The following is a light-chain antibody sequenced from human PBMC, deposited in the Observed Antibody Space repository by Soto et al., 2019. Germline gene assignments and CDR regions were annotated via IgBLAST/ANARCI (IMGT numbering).Light chain of an antibody. J-gene: IGKJ1*01. CDR1: QSVSNY. V-gene: IGKV1-39*01. Sequence: DIKMTQSPSSLSASVGDRVTITCRASQSVSNYLQWYQQKSGHAPKLLVYAASSLHSGVPSRFSGSGSGTDFTLTISSLQPEDFATYYFLQTYTSLTWTFGQGTKVEI. CDR2: AAS. CDR3: LQTYTSLTWT.